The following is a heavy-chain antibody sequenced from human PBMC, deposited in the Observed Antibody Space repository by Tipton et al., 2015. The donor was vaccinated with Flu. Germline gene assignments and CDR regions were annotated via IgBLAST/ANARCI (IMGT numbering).Heavy chain of an antibody. CDR3: ARDPSLGMPDYFDY. V-gene: IGHV4-38-2*02. Sequence: SGDSIRSDYFWGWIRQPPGKGLEWIATIHRSGDTKYNPSLKSRVTVSVDPSMSQFSLRLTSVTAADTAVYYCARDPSLGMPDYFDYWGQGILVTASS. D-gene: IGHD2-2*01. J-gene: IGHJ4*02. CDR1: GDSIRSDYF. CDR2: IHRSGDT.